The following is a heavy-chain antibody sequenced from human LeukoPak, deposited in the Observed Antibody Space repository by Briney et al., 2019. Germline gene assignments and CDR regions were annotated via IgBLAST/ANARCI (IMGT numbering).Heavy chain of an antibody. J-gene: IGHJ4*02. CDR1: GFTFSSYA. D-gene: IGHD6-13*01. V-gene: IGHV3-30*04. CDR2: ISYDGSNK. CDR3: ARDLWYSSSWYGAGYFDY. Sequence: GGSLRLSCAASGFTFSSYAMHWVRQAPGKGLEWVAVISYDGSNKYYADSVKGRFTISRDNSKNTLYLQMNSLRAEDTAVYYCARDLWYSSSWYGAGYFDYWGQGTLVTVSS.